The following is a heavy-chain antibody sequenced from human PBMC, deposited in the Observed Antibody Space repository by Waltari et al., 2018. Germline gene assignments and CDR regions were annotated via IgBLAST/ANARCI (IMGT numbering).Heavy chain of an antibody. D-gene: IGHD2-15*01. CDR3: ARDRGRGIYLDS. CDR2: IQRSGRT. J-gene: IGHJ4*02. Sequence: QMQLQESGPGLVKPSGTLSVTCTISGDSMSSGDWWSWVRQSPEKGLEWIGQIQRSGRTHYNPSFESRVSISIDTSNNQFSLKVSSTTAADTAVYYCARDRGRGIYLDSWGQGTLVTVSA. CDR1: GDSMSSGDW. V-gene: IGHV4-4*02.